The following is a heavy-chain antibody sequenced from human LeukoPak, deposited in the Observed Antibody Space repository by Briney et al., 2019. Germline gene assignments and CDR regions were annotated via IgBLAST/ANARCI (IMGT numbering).Heavy chain of an antibody. J-gene: IGHJ3*02. Sequence: SETLSLTCTVSAGSITSYYWSWMRHPPRGRLVWIGYISYRGGTNYSPSPKSRVTISVDTTKNQFSLNLSSVTAADTARFYCARGANWIDKHRGDVFDIWGEGTMVTVSS. V-gene: IGHV4-59*12. CDR3: ARGANWIDKHRGDVFDI. D-gene: IGHD1-1*01. CDR2: ISYRGGT. CDR1: AGSITSYY.